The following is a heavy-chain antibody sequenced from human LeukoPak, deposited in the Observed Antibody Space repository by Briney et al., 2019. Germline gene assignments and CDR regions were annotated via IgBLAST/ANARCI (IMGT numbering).Heavy chain of an antibody. CDR3: ARGDGGYYYGMDV. V-gene: IGHV3-48*03. D-gene: IGHD3-3*01. J-gene: IGHJ6*02. CDR2: ISVSGGTI. Sequence: GGSLRLSCAASGFTFSTYEMNWVRQAPGKGLEWVSYISVSGGTIKYADSVKGRFTIPRDNAKNSLYLQLNSLRAEDTAVYYCARGDGGYYYGMDVWGQGTTVTVSS. CDR1: GFTFSTYE.